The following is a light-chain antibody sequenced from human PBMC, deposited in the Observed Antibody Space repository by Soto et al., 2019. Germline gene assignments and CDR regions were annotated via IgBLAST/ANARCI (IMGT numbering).Light chain of an antibody. Sequence: DVQMTQSPSTLSASVGDKVTITCRASQSLPSTWLAWFQQSPGKAPNVLIYKGSALASGVSSRFSGSGSGTEFTLTISSLQPDDFATYFCQQYAAQSPWTFGQGTRV. J-gene: IGKJ1*01. CDR1: QSLPSTW. CDR3: QQYAAQSPWT. CDR2: KGS. V-gene: IGKV1-5*03.